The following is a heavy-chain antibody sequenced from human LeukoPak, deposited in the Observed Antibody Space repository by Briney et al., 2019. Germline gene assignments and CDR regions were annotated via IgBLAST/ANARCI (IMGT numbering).Heavy chain of an antibody. CDR1: GASISDTNW. CDR3: ARDGYSAYDRDLDH. V-gene: IGHV4-4*02. CDR2: ISHNGNT. J-gene: IGHJ4*02. Sequence: SGTLSLTCTISGASISDTNWWTWVRQPPGKGLEWIGEISHNGNTNHSPSLKSRVTISVDKSKNQFSLRLDSVTAADTAVYYCARDGYSAYDRDLDHWGQGALVTVSS. D-gene: IGHD5-12*01.